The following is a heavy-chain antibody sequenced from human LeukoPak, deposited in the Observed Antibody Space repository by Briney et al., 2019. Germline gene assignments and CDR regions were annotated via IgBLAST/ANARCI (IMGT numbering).Heavy chain of an antibody. CDR2: IYTSGTI. D-gene: IGHD2-2*01. CDR1: GGSISSYY. Sequence: SETLSLTCTVSGGSISSYYWSWIRQPAGTALEWIGRIYTSGTITYNPSLKSRVTMSVDTSTNQFSLKLNSVTAADTAVYYCAREHSASLSDTFDMWGQGTMVTVSS. CDR3: AREHSASLSDTFDM. J-gene: IGHJ3*02. V-gene: IGHV4-4*07.